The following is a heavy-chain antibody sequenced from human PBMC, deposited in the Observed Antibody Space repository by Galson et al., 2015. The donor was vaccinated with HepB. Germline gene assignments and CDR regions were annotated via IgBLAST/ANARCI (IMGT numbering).Heavy chain of an antibody. Sequence: SETLSLTCAVYGGSFSGYYWSWIRQPPGKGLEWIGEINHSGSTNYNPSLKSRVTISVDTSKSQFSLKLSSVTAADTAVYYCARDGPYDSSGYLGRDAFDIWGQGTMVTVSS. J-gene: IGHJ3*02. CDR1: GGSFSGYY. CDR3: ARDGPYDSSGYLGRDAFDI. D-gene: IGHD3-22*01. V-gene: IGHV4-34*01. CDR2: INHSGST.